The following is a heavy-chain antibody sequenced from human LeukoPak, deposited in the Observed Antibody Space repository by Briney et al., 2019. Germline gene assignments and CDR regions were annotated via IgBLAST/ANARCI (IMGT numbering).Heavy chain of an antibody. V-gene: IGHV3-30*02. CDR3: SKIVAAGGRFDS. CDR1: GFTFSRYG. CDR2: IRFDSCNQ. J-gene: IGHJ4*02. D-gene: IGHD6-25*01. Sequence: GGSLRLSCAASGFTFSRYGMHWVRHSPGKGLEWVAFIRFDSCNQDYADSVKGRFNISRDNSKSTLYLQMNSLRPEDTAVYYCSKIVAAGGRFDSWGQGTLVTVSS.